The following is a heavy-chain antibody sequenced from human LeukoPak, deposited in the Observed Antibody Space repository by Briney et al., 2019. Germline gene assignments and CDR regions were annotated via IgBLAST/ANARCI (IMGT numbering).Heavy chain of an antibody. CDR1: VYSISSGYY. CDR3: ARLRRSRLAEFDY. V-gene: IGHV4-38-2*02. J-gene: IGHJ4*02. CDR2: ISHSGST. D-gene: IGHD3-3*02. Sequence: SETLSLTCTVSVYSISSGYYWGWIRQPPGKGLKWIGSISHSGSTLYNPSLKSRVTISVDTSKNQFSLKLSSLTAADTAVYYCARLRRSRLAEFDYWGQGTLVTVSS.